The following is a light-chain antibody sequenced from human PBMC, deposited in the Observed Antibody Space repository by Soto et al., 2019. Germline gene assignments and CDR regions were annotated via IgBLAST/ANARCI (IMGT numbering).Light chain of an antibody. Sequence: DVVLTQSPLSLPVTLGQPASISCRSSRSLVYSDGNTYLNWFQQRPXXXXXXXXXXXXNXGSXVPDRLSGSAQRTHFTLQISRVEAEDVGVYYCMQRRQFPITFGQGTPLE. J-gene: IGKJ5*01. CDR2: XXX. CDR1: RSLVYSDGNTY. CDR3: MQRRQFPIT. V-gene: IGKV2-30*01.